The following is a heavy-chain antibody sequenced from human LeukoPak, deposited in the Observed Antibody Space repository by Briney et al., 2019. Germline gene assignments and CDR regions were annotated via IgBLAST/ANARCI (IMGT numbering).Heavy chain of an antibody. D-gene: IGHD4-23*01. CDR2: INDSGRT. V-gene: IGHV4-34*01. CDR1: GGAFSGYY. CDR3: ARAPSGGKSWYFDL. Sequence: SETLSLTSAVYGGAFSGYYWSWIRQPPGEGLEWSGEINDSGRTNCNPSLKSRVTTSVDTSKNQFSLKLSSVTAADTAVYYCARAPSGGKSWYFDLWGRGTLVTVSS. J-gene: IGHJ2*01.